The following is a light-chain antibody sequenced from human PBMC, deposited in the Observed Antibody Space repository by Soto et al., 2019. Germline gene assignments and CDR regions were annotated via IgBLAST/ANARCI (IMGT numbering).Light chain of an antibody. V-gene: IGLV2-8*01. CDR1: SSDVGGYNY. Sequence: QSVLTQPPSASGSPGQSVTISCAGTSSDVGGYNYVSWYQQYPGKVPKLMIYEVSERPSGVPDRFSGSKSGNTAFLTVSGLHAEDEADYYCLSYADTAYVFGTGTKVTV. J-gene: IGLJ1*01. CDR2: EVS. CDR3: LSYADTAYV.